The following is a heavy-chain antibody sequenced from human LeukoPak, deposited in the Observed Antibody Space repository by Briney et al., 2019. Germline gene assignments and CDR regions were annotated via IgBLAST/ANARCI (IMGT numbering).Heavy chain of an antibody. CDR1: GYTFISYG. CDR3: ASGPSLVGATTFDY. CDR2: IIPIFGTA. D-gene: IGHD1-26*01. V-gene: IGHV1-69*05. Sequence: AASVKVSCKASGYTFISYGISWVRQAPGQGLEWMGGIIPIFGTANYAQKFQGRVTITTDESTSTAYMELSSLRSGDTAVYYCASGPSLVGATTFDYWGQGTLVTVSS. J-gene: IGHJ4*02.